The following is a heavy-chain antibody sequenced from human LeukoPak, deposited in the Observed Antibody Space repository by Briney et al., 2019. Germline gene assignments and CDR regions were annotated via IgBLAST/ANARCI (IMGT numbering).Heavy chain of an antibody. CDR2: INPNSGGT. Sequence: ASVTVSCKASGYTFTGYYMHWVRQAPGQGLEWMGWINPNSGGTKTAQTFQGRVTMTRDTFISTAYMELSRLRSDDTAVYFCARSVVAGSGNFDYWGQGTLVTVSS. CDR3: ARSVVAGSGNFDY. J-gene: IGHJ4*02. D-gene: IGHD6-19*01. CDR1: GYTFTGYY. V-gene: IGHV1-2*02.